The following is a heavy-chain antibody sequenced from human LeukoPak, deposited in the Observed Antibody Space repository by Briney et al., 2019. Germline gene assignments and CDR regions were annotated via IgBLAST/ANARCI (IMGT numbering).Heavy chain of an antibody. V-gene: IGHV4-39*01. J-gene: IGHJ4*02. D-gene: IGHD2-2*01. CDR3: ARLSGTSRLDY. CDR1: GGSISSSSYY. CDR2: IYYSGST. Sequence: SETLSLTCTVSGGSISSSSYYWGWIRQPPGKGLEWIGSIYYSGSTYYNPSLKSRVTISVDTSKNQFSLKLSSVTAADTAVYYCARLSGTSRLDYWGQGTLVTVSS.